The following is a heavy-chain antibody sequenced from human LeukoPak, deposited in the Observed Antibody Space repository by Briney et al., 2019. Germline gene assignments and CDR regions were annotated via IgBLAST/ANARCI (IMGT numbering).Heavy chain of an antibody. CDR1: GFTFSSYA. D-gene: IGHD3-22*01. Sequence: GGSLRLSCAASGFTFSSYAMNWVRQAPGKGLEWVSTISRGSDHIFYADSMKGRFTISRDNAKNSLYLQMNSLGAEDTAVYYCARPYDTRGYFPDYWGQGTLVTVSS. V-gene: IGHV3-21*01. J-gene: IGHJ4*02. CDR2: ISRGSDHI. CDR3: ARPYDTRGYFPDY.